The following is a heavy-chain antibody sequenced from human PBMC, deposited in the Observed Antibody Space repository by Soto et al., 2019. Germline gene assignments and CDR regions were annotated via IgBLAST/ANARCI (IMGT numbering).Heavy chain of an antibody. CDR1: GFTFSSHW. V-gene: IGHV3-7*04. J-gene: IGHJ3*02. Sequence: GGSLRLSCAASGFTFSSHWMSWVRQAPGKGLEWVANIKPDGSEKWYVDSVKGRFTISRDNAKNSLYLQMNSLRAKDTAVYYCARGDYYDSSGPFSDAFDIWGQGTMVTVSS. D-gene: IGHD3-22*01. CDR3: ARGDYYDSSGPFSDAFDI. CDR2: IKPDGSEK.